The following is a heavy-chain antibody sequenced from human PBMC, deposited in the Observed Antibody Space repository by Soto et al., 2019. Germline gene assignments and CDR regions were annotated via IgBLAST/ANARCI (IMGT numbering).Heavy chain of an antibody. Sequence: PGGSLRLSCAASGFTFSSYGMHWVRQAPGKGLEWVAVISYDGSNKYYADSVKGRFTISRDNSKNTLYLQMNSLRAEDTAVYYCAKEGIAAAGPDYWAREPWSPSPQ. CDR3: AKEGIAAAGPDY. CDR2: ISYDGSNK. D-gene: IGHD6-13*01. V-gene: IGHV3-30*18. J-gene: IGHJ4*02. CDR1: GFTFSSYG.